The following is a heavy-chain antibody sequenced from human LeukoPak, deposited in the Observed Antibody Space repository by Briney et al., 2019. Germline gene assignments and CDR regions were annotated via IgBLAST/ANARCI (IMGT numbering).Heavy chain of an antibody. D-gene: IGHD6-6*01. CDR2: IYPGDSDT. CDR1: GYSFTSYW. CDR3: ARTAQYSSSSGYWFDP. V-gene: IGHV5-51*01. J-gene: IGHJ5*02. Sequence: GESLKVSCKGSGYSFTSYWIGWVRQMPGKGLEWMGIIYPGDSDTRYSPSFQGQVTISADKSISTAYLQWSSLKASDTAVYYCARTAQYSSSSGYWFDPWGQGTLVTVSS.